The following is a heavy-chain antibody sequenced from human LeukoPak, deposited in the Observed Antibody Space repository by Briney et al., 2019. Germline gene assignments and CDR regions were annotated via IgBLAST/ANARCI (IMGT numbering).Heavy chain of an antibody. Sequence: SVKVSCKASGGTFSSYAISWVRQAPGQGLEWMGGIIPIFGTANYAQKFQGRVTITTDESMSTAYMELSSLRSEDTAVYYCAGGGCSSTSCHLYYYYMDVWGKGTTVTVSS. CDR3: AGGGCSSTSCHLYYYYMDV. CDR2: IIPIFGTA. CDR1: GGTFSSYA. D-gene: IGHD2-2*01. J-gene: IGHJ6*03. V-gene: IGHV1-69*05.